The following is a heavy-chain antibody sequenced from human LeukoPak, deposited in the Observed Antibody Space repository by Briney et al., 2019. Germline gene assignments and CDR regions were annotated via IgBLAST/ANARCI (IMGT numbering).Heavy chain of an antibody. Sequence: PGGSLRLSCAASGFTFSSYAMHWVRQASGKGLEWVGRIRSKANSYATAYAASVKGRFTISRDDSKNTAYLQMNSLKTEDTAVYYRTRADTVTDAFDIWGQGTMVTVSS. J-gene: IGHJ3*02. V-gene: IGHV3-73*01. CDR2: IRSKANSYAT. D-gene: IGHD4-11*01. CDR1: GFTFSSYA. CDR3: TRADTVTDAFDI.